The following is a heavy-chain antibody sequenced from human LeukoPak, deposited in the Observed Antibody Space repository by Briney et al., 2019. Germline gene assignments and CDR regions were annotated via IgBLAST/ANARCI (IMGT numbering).Heavy chain of an antibody. CDR3: ARVRKAFDY. V-gene: IGHV4-59*01. CDR2: IYYSGST. J-gene: IGHJ4*02. Sequence: SETLSLTCTVSGGSISSYYWSWIRQPPGKGLEWIGYIYYSGSTNYNPSLKSRVTISVDTSKNQFSLRLSSVTAADTAVYYCARVRKAFDYWGQGTLVTVSS. CDR1: GGSISSYY.